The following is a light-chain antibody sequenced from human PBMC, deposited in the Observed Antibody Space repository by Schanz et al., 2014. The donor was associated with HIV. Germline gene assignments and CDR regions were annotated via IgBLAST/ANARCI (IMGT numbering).Light chain of an antibody. V-gene: IGLV2-23*02. J-gene: IGLJ1*01. CDR1: SSDIGNYNL. CDR2: EVR. Sequence: QSALTQPASVSGSPGQSITISCTGTSSDIGNYNLVSWFQHHPGEAPKIMIFEVRKRPSGVSGRFSGSKSGNTASLTISGLQAEDEGDYYCASYAGSNNFEVFGTGTKLTVL. CDR3: ASYAGSNNFEV.